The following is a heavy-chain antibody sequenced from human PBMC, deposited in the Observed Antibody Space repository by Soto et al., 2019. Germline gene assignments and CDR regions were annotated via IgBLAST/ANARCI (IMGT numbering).Heavy chain of an antibody. Sequence: SETLSLTCTVSRGSISSGTNYWAWIRQPPGKGLEWIANIYYSGSTFYNPSLKSRVTISLDTSKNQFSLKLRSVTDADTAVYYCARHEVGWYFDSWGQGTLVTVSS. D-gene: IGHD1-26*01. CDR1: RGSISSGTNY. V-gene: IGHV4-39*01. CDR2: IYYSGST. J-gene: IGHJ4*02. CDR3: ARHEVGWYFDS.